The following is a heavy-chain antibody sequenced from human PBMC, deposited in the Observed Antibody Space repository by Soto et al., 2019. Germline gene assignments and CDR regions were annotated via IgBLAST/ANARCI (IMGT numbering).Heavy chain of an antibody. CDR3: AREVRGYSYGYVLDY. Sequence: PSETLSLTCTVSGGSISSGGYYWSWIRQHPGKGLEWIGYIYYSGSTYYNPSLKSRVTISVDTSKNQFSLKLSSVTAADTAVYYCAREVRGYSYGYVLDYWGQGTLVTVSS. CDR2: IYYSGST. D-gene: IGHD5-18*01. J-gene: IGHJ4*02. CDR1: GGSISSGGYY. V-gene: IGHV4-31*03.